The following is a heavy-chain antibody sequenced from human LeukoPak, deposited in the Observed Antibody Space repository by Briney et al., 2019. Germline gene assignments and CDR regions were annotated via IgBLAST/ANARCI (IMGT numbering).Heavy chain of an antibody. CDR2: IKRDGSEK. CDR3: AXXVRGXTFVNYYYYYYMDV. Sequence: GGSLRLSCAASGFSFSSYWMSRVRQAPGKGLEWVANIKRDGSEKYYVDSVEGRFTISRDNAKNSLYLQMNSLRAEDTAVYYCAXXVRGXTFVNYYYYYYMDVWGKGTTVTVSS. V-gene: IGHV3-7*01. CDR1: GFSFSSYW. D-gene: IGHD5-12*01. J-gene: IGHJ6*03.